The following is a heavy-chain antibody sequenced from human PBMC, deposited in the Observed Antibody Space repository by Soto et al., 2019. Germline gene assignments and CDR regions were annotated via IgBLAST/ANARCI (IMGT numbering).Heavy chain of an antibody. Sequence: SETLSLTCTVSDRPISSYYLGWFRQPPGLGLEWVGYIYYTGTTTYNPSLRSRVAISLDASKSQFSLNLTSVTAADTAVYFCARLGGYYQAFDYWGPGALVTVSS. V-gene: IGHV4-59*08. CDR1: DRPISSYY. CDR3: ARLGGYYQAFDY. D-gene: IGHD3-22*01. J-gene: IGHJ4*01. CDR2: IYYTGTT.